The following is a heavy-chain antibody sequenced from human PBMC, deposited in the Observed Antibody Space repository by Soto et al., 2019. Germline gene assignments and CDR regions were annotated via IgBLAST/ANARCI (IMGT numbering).Heavy chain of an antibody. Sequence: TLSLTCAVSGGSISSSNWWSWVRRPPGKGLEFIGETHHSRGTNYNPSLRSRVTMSLDKSKNQLSLILYSVTAADTGVYYCARYSAASGTYYFDYWGQGTLVTVSS. V-gene: IGHV4-4*02. D-gene: IGHD6-13*01. CDR3: ARYSAASGTYYFDY. J-gene: IGHJ4*01. CDR1: GGSISSSNW. CDR2: THHSRGT.